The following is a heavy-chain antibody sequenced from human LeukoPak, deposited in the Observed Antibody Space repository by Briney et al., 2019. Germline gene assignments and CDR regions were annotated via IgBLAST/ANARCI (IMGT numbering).Heavy chain of an antibody. Sequence: PGGSLRLSCAVSGFTFSNYWMHWVRQVPGEGPVWVSHINSDGSDTTYADSVKGRFTISRDNAKDTLYLQMNSLRAEDTAVYYCAKDLMTTVTSFDYWGQGTLVTVFS. CDR3: AKDLMTTVTSFDY. CDR1: GFTFSNYW. J-gene: IGHJ4*02. CDR2: INSDGSDT. D-gene: IGHD4-11*01. V-gene: IGHV3-74*01.